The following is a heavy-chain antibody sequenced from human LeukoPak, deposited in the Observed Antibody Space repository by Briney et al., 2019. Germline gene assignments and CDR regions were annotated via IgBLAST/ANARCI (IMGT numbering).Heavy chain of an antibody. CDR2: ISGSGGST. D-gene: IGHD4-17*01. Sequence: PGGSLRLSCAASGFTFSSYAMSWVRQAPGKGLEWVSAISGSGGSTYYADSVKGRFTISRDNSKNTLYLQMNSLRAEDTAVYYSAKDPFTQLKVTTGAWGQGTLVTVSS. CDR3: AKDPFTQLKVTTGA. V-gene: IGHV3-23*01. J-gene: IGHJ5*02. CDR1: GFTFSSYA.